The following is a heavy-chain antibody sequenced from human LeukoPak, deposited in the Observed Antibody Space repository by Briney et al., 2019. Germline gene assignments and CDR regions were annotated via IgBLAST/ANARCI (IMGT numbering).Heavy chain of an antibody. CDR1: GGSFSGYC. CDR2: INHSGST. V-gene: IGHV4-34*01. D-gene: IGHD3-16*02. J-gene: IGHJ4*02. Sequence: SETLSLTCAVYGGSFSGYCWSWIRQPPGKGLEWIGEINHSGSTNYNPSLKSRVTISVDTSKNQFSLKLSSVTAADTAVYYCPLMITFGGVIVRDSWGQGTLVTVSS. CDR3: PLMITFGGVIVRDS.